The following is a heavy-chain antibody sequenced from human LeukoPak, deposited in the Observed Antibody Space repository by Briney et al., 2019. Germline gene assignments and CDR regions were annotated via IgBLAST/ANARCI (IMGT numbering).Heavy chain of an antibody. CDR3: ARGQGAARYFDL. CDR2: INHGGGT. J-gene: IGHJ2*01. Sequence: PSETLSLTCAVYVGSFSGYRWNLFRQPPGKGLEWIGEINHGGGTNSNPSLKSRVTLSVDTSKNQLSLKLTSVTAADTAVYYCARGQGAARYFDLWGRGTLVTVSS. CDR1: VGSFSGYR. D-gene: IGHD3-16*01. V-gene: IGHV4-34*01.